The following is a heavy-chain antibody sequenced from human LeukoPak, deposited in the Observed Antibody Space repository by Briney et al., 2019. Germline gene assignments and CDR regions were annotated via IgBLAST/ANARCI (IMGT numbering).Heavy chain of an antibody. CDR1: GFIFSTFN. D-gene: IGHD3-10*01. V-gene: IGHV3-21*01. CDR3: AREQTYYDSGTYCNVFDY. Sequence: PGGSLRLSCAASGFIFSTFNMAWVRQAPGKGLEWVSSISTTSSYIYYADSMKGRFTISRDNAKNSLYLQLNSLRAEDTAVYYCAREQTYYDSGTYCNVFDYWGQGTLVTVSS. J-gene: IGHJ4*02. CDR2: ISTTSSYI.